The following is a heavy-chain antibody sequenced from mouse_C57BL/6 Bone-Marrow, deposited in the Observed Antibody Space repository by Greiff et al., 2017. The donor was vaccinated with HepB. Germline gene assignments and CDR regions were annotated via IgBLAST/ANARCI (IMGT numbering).Heavy chain of an antibody. CDR2: IYPGDGDT. V-gene: IGHV1-82*01. CDR1: GYAFSSSW. Sequence: QVQLQQSGPELVKPGASVKISCKASGYAFSSSWMNWVKQRPGKGLEWIGRIYPGDGDTNYNGKFKGKATLTADKSSSTAYMQLSSLTSEDSAVYFCASSNYYGSSYEWYFDVWGTGTTVTVSS. J-gene: IGHJ1*03. D-gene: IGHD1-1*01. CDR3: ASSNYYGSSYEWYFDV.